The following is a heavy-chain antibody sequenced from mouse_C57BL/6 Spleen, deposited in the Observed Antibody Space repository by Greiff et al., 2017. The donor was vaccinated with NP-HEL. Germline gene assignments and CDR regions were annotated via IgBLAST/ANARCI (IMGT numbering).Heavy chain of an antibody. CDR1: GYTFTSYW. CDR3: ARDNWGAWFAY. Sequence: QVQLQQPGAELVKPGASVKLSCKASGYTFTSYWMHWVKQRPGQGLEWIGMIHPNSGSTNYNEKFKSKATLTVDKSSSTAYMQLSSLTSEDSAVYYCARDNWGAWFAYWGQGTLVTVSA. D-gene: IGHD4-1*01. CDR2: IHPNSGST. J-gene: IGHJ3*01. V-gene: IGHV1-64*01.